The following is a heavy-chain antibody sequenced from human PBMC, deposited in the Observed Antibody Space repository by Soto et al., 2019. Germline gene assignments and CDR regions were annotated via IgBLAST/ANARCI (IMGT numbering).Heavy chain of an antibody. V-gene: IGHV3-7*01. CDR3: ARLKYYEYSWGSYQGAFDI. CDR1: GFTFSSYW. Sequence: EVQLVASGGGLVQPGGSLRLSCEASGFTFSSYWMSWVRQLPGKWLEWVATIKQDGSEKNYVDSVKGRFSISRDNAKNSLYLQMNSLRVEDTAVHYCARLKYYEYSWGSYQGAFDIWGQGTMVTVSS. D-gene: IGHD3-16*02. CDR2: IKQDGSEK. J-gene: IGHJ3*02.